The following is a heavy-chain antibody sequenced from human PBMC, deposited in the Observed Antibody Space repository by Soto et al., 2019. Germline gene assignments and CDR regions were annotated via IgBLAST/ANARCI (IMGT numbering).Heavy chain of an antibody. V-gene: IGHV4-39*01. J-gene: IGHJ4*02. CDR2: IYYSGRP. CDR3: ARSKSEKTYYCSGYVDY. CDR1: GGSITSSSYY. D-gene: IGHD3-22*01. Sequence: QLQLQESGPGLVKPSETLSLTCNVSGGSITSSSYYWGWIRQPPGKGLEWIGSIYYSGRPYYSPSLRRRLTISVDTSKNQFSLKLSFVTAAETAVYYCARSKSEKTYYCSGYVDYWGQGTLVTVSS.